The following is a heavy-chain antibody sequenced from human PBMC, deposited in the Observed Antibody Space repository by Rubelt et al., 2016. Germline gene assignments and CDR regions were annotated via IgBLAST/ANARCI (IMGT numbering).Heavy chain of an antibody. Sequence: QVQLVQSGAEVKKPGASVKVSCKASGYTFTSYGISWVRQAPGQGLEWMGWISAYNGNTNYAQKLQGRVTMTTDTSKSTAYMELRSLRSDDTAVYYCASDPTTRFTSTGWFDPWGQGTLVTVSS. V-gene: IGHV1-18*01. D-gene: IGHD5-12*01. CDR2: ISAYNGNT. J-gene: IGHJ5*02. CDR3: ASDPTTRFTSTGWFDP. CDR1: GYTFTSYG.